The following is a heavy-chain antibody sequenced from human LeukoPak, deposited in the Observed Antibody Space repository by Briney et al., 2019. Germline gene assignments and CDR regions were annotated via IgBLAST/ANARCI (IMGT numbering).Heavy chain of an antibody. D-gene: IGHD3-10*01. CDR2: ISGSGGST. CDR3: AARITMVRGVPAFDY. J-gene: IGHJ4*02. Sequence: HAGGSLRLSCAASGFTFSSYAMSWVRQAPGKGLEWVSAISGSGGSTYYADSVKGRFTISRDNSKNTLYLQMNSLRAEDTAVYYCAARITMVRGVPAFDYWGQGTLVTVSS. V-gene: IGHV3-23*01. CDR1: GFTFSSYA.